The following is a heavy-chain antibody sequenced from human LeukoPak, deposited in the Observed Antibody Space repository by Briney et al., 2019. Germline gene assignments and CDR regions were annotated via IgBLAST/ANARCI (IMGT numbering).Heavy chain of an antibody. Sequence: SETLSLTCTVSGGSISSYYWIWIRQPPGKGLEWFGYIYYSGSTNYNPSLKSRVTISVDTSKNQFSLKLSSVTAADTAVYYCARALPAYSSGWYVDYWGQGTLVTVSS. CDR3: ARALPAYSSGWYVDY. CDR1: GGSISSYY. J-gene: IGHJ4*02. D-gene: IGHD6-19*01. V-gene: IGHV4-59*01. CDR2: IYYSGST.